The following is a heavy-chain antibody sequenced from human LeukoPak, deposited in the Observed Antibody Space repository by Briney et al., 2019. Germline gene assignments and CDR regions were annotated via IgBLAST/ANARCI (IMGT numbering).Heavy chain of an antibody. CDR2: ISSSGGNT. V-gene: IGHV3-23*01. D-gene: IGHD6-19*01. J-gene: IGHJ4*02. CDR1: GFTFSSYA. Sequence: GGSLRLSCAASGFTFSSYAMSWVRQAPGKGLEWVSSISSSGGNTYYADSVKGRFTISRDNSKNTLYLQMNSLRAEDTAVYYCAKERNTSGWSDSFDCWGQGTLVTVSS. CDR3: AKERNTSGWSDSFDC.